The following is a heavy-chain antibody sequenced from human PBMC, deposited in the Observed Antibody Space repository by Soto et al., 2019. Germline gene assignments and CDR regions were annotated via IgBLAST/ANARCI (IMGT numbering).Heavy chain of an antibody. CDR3: ARDRCTSDRCYTHHFDV. CDR2: ISVYTGNT. V-gene: IGHV1-18*04. CDR1: SDTFIADG. J-gene: IGHJ6*02. Sequence: SVEVYFRSASDTFIADGVSWVGQAPGQGLEGLGWISVYTGNTKQAQKFQDRVTLTTEASTGTAYLELRSLRSDDSAVYYCARDRCTSDRCYTHHFDVWAQGTTVTVSS. D-gene: IGHD2-8*01.